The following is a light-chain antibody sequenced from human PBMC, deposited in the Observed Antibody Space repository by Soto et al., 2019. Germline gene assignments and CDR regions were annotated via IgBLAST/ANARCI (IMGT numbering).Light chain of an antibody. V-gene: IGKV1-39*01. CDR3: QQSYSTPWT. J-gene: IGKJ1*01. CDR1: QSISSY. CDR2: AAS. Sequence: DIQMTQSPSSLSASVGDRVTITCRASQSISSYLNWYQQKPVKAPKLLIYAASSLQSGVPSRFSGSGSGTDFTLTISSLLPEDFATYYCQQSYSTPWTFGQGIKVEIK.